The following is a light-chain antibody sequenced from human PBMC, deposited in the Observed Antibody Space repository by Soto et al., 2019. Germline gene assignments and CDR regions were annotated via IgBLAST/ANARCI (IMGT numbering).Light chain of an antibody. V-gene: IGLV2-11*01. J-gene: IGLJ1*01. CDR2: DVT. Sequence: QSALTQPRSVSGSPGQSVTISCTGTSSDIGGYNYVSWYQQHPGKAPKLMIFDVTKRPSGVPDRFSASKSGNTASLTISGLQTEDEADYYCCSYAGSFTSGFGTGTKLTVL. CDR3: CSYAGSFTSG. CDR1: SSDIGGYNY.